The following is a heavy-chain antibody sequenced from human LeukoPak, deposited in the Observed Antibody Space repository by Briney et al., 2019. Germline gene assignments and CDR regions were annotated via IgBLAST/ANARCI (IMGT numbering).Heavy chain of an antibody. CDR1: GGSISSGGYY. J-gene: IGHJ4*02. CDR3: ARDITGTTLVDY. CDR2: IYYSGST. V-gene: IGHV4-31*03. D-gene: IGHD1-7*01. Sequence: SETLSLTCTVSGGSISSGGYYWSWIRQHPGKGPEWIGYIYYSGSTYYNPSLKSRVTISVDTSKNQFSLKLSSVTAADTAVYYCARDITGTTLVDYWGQGTLVTVSS.